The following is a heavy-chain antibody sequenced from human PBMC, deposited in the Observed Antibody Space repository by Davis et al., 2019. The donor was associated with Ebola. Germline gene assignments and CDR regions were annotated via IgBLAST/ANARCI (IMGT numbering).Heavy chain of an antibody. J-gene: IGHJ4*02. Sequence: AASVKVSCKASGYTFTSYYMHWVRQAPGQGLEWMGGIIPILGIANYAQKFQGRVTITADKSTSTAYMELSSLRSEDTAVYYCARVGDGYNSGYWGQGTLVTVSS. CDR1: GYTFTSYY. CDR3: ARVGDGYNSGY. CDR2: IIPILGIA. D-gene: IGHD5-24*01. V-gene: IGHV1-69*10.